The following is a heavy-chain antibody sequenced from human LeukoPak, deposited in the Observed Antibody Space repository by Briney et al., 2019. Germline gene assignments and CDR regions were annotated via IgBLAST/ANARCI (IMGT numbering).Heavy chain of an antibody. CDR3: AAGAAADF. Sequence: GGSLRLSCIVSGIPFSDYYMNWIRQAPGKGLEWISYISSSSSYSDYADSVKGRFTISRDNAKSALYLQLNSLRLEDTAVYYCAAGAAADFWGQGTLVTVSS. J-gene: IGHJ4*02. D-gene: IGHD6-13*01. CDR1: GIPFSDYY. V-gene: IGHV3-11*03. CDR2: ISSSSSYS.